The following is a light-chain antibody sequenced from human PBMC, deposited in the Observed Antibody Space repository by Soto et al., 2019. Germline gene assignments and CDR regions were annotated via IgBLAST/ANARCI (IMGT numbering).Light chain of an antibody. CDR3: QSYDSSLSVV. CDR1: SSNIGAGYD. J-gene: IGLJ2*01. CDR2: YNN. V-gene: IGLV1-40*01. Sequence: QSVLTQPPSVSGAPGQRVIISCTGSSSNIGAGYDVHWYQLLPGTAPKLLISYNNNRPSGVPDRFSGSKSGTSAALAITGLQAGDEADYYCQSYDSSLSVVFGGGTKLTV.